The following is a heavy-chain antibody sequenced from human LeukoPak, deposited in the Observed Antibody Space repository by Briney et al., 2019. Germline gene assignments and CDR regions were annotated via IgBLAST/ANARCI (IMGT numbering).Heavy chain of an antibody. D-gene: IGHD3-10*01. J-gene: IGHJ4*02. CDR1: GGSISSGGYS. V-gene: IGHV4-30-2*01. CDR3: ARGVRGAYYFDY. Sequence: SQTLSLTCAVSGGSISSGGYSWSWIRQPPGKGLEWIGYIYHSGSTYYNPSLKSRVTISVDRSKNQFSLKLSSVTAADTAVYYCARGVRGAYYFDYWGQGTLVTVSS. CDR2: IYHSGST.